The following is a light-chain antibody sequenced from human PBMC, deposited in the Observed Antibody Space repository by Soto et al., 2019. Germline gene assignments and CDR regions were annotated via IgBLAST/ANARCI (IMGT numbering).Light chain of an antibody. CDR1: SSDVGGYNY. CDR3: CSYAGSYTNWV. V-gene: IGLV2-11*01. J-gene: IGLJ3*02. Sequence: QSALTQPRSVSGSPGQSVTISCTGTSSDVGGYNYVSWYQQHPGKAPKLMIYDVRKRPSGVPDRFSGSKSGNTASLTISGLQAEDEADYYCCSYAGSYTNWVFGGGTKLTVL. CDR2: DVR.